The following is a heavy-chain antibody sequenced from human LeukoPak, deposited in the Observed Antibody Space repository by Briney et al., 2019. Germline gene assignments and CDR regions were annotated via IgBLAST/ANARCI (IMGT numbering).Heavy chain of an antibody. V-gene: IGHV3-9*01. J-gene: IGHJ6*02. CDR2: ISWNSGSI. CDR1: GFTFDDYA. D-gene: IGHD2-21*01. CDR3: AKGYWTLDV. Sequence: GGSLRLSCAASGFTFDDYAMHWVRQAPGKGLEWVSGISWNSGSIGYADSVKGRFTISRDNSKSTLFLQMNSLGAEDTAVYYCAKGYWTLDVWGQGTTVTVSS.